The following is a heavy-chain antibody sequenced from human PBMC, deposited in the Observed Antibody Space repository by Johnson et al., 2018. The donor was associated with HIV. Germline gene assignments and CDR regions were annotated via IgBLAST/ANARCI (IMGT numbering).Heavy chain of an antibody. CDR1: GFTFSNAW. CDR2: IKSKTDGGST. J-gene: IGHJ3*02. D-gene: IGHD2-15*01. Sequence: VQLVESGGGLVKPGGSLRLSCAASGFTFSNAWMSWVRQAPGKGLEWVGRIKSKTDGGSTYSADSVQGRFTISRDNAKNSLYLQMNSLRAEDTAVYYCARSKDCSGGSCPDGFDIWGQGTMVIVS. CDR3: ARSKDCSGGSCPDGFDI. V-gene: IGHV3-15*01.